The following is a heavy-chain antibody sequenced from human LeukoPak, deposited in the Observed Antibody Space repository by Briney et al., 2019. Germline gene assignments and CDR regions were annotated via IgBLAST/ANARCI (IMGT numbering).Heavy chain of an antibody. V-gene: IGHV4-38-2*02. J-gene: IGHJ5*02. D-gene: IGHD6-6*01. Sequence: PSETLSLTCTVSGYSISSGYYWGWIRQPPGKGLEWIGSIYHSGSTYYNPSLKSRVTISVDTSKNQFSLKLSSVTAADTAVYYCARGFRGIAARPSVYNWFDPWGQGTLVTVSS. CDR2: IYHSGST. CDR3: ARGFRGIAARPSVYNWFDP. CDR1: GYSISSGYY.